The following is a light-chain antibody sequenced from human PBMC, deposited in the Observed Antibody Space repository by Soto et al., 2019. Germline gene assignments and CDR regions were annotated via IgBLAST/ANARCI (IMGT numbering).Light chain of an antibody. CDR2: EVT. CDR1: SSDVGGYNY. CDR3: SSYTSSTTRV. J-gene: IGLJ3*02. Sequence: QSALTQPASVSGSPGQSITISCTGTSSDVGGYNYVSWYQQHPGKAPKVMIYEVTNRPSGVSNRFSGSKSGNTASLTISGLQAEDEDDYYCSSYTSSTTRVFGGGTKLTVL. V-gene: IGLV2-14*01.